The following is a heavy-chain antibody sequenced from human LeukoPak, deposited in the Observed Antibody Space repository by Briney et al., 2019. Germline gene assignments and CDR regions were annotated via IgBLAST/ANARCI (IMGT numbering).Heavy chain of an antibody. D-gene: IGHD5-12*01. J-gene: IGHJ4*02. CDR3: ARDRGVGIYGYFDY. CDR1: GFTFGSYW. CDR2: IKQDGSEK. Sequence: GGSLRLSCAASGFTFGSYWMSWIRQAPGKGLEWVANIKQDGSEKYYVDSVKGRFTISRDNAKNSLYLQMNSLRAEDTAVYYCARDRGVGIYGYFDYWGQGTLVTVSS. V-gene: IGHV3-7*01.